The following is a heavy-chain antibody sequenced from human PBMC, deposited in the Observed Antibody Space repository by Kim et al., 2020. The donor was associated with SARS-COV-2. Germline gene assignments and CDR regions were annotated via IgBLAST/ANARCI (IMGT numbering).Heavy chain of an antibody. CDR2: ISRNSGSI. D-gene: IGHD6-13*01. V-gene: IGHV3-9*01. CDR3: AKVSPSSSWLDWYFDR. CDR1: GFTFDDYA. J-gene: IGHJ2*01. Sequence: GGSLRLSCAASGFTFDDYAMHWVRQAPGKGLEWVSGISRNSGSIGYADSVKGRFTISRDNAKNPLYLQMNSLRAEDTALYYCAKVSPSSSWLDWYFDRWGRRTLVTVSS.